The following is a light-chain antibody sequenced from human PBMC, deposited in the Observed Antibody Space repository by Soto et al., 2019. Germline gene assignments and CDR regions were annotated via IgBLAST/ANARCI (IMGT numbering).Light chain of an antibody. J-gene: IGKJ1*01. V-gene: IGKV1-5*03. CDR2: KAS. CDR3: QQYNSYSWT. CDR1: QGISSW. Sequence: DIQMTQSPSTLSASVGDRVTITCRASQGISSWLAWYQQKPGKAPKLLIYKASSLESGVPSRFSGSGSGTEFTLAISGLQPDDFATDYCQQYNSYSWTFGQGTKVEIK.